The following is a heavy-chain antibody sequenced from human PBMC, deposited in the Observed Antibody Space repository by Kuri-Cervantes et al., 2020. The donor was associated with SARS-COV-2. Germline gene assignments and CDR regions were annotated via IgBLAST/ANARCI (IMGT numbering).Heavy chain of an antibody. CDR2: IYYSGST. V-gene: IGHV4-39*07. J-gene: IGHJ4*02. CDR1: GGSISSSSYY. D-gene: IGHD1-26*01. CDR3: ARDTRGATSSPLDY. Sequence: SETLSLTCTVSGGSISSSSYYWGWIRQPPGKGLEWIGSIYYSGSTNYNPSLKSRVTISVDTSKNQFSLKLSSVTAADTAVYYCARDTRGATSSPLDYWGQGTLVTVSS.